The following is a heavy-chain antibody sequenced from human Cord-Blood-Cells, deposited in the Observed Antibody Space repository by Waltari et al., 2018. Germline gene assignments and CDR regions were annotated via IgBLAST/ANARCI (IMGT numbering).Heavy chain of an antibody. CDR1: GYTFTSYD. CDR2: MNPNSGNT. V-gene: IGHV1-8*03. D-gene: IGHD2-2*01. J-gene: IGHJ3*02. CDR3: ARVPLGVVPAAKGAFDI. Sequence: QVQLVQSGAEVKKPGASVKVSCKASGYTFTSYDINWVRTATGQGLEWMGWMNPNSGNTGYAQKFQGRVTITRNTSISTAYMELSSLRSEDTAVYYCARVPLGVVPAAKGAFDIWGQGTMVTVSS.